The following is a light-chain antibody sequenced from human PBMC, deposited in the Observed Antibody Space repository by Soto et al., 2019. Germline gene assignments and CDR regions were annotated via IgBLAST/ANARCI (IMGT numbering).Light chain of an antibody. V-gene: IGLV1-40*01. CDR3: QSYDSSLSAVV. Sequence: QSVLTQPPSVSGAPGQSVTLSCTGSSSNIGADYDVHWYQQLPGTAPKLLIYGNSNRPSGVPDRFSGSKSGTSASLAITGLQAEDDADYYCQSYDSSLSAVVFGGGTKLTVL. CDR1: SSNIGADYD. J-gene: IGLJ3*02. CDR2: GNS.